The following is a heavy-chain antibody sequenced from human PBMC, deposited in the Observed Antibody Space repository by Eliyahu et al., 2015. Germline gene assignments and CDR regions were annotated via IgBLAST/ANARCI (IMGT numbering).Heavy chain of an antibody. J-gene: IGHJ4*02. CDR3: AHSHLYYDSSGSPFDY. V-gene: IGHV2-5*02. D-gene: IGHD3-22*01. Sequence: QITLKESGPTLVKPTQTLTLTCTFSGFSLSTSGVGVGWIRQPPGKALEWLALIYWDDDKRYSPSLKSRLTITKDTSKNQVVLTMTNMDPVDTATYYCAHSHLYYDSSGSPFDYWGQGTLVTVSS. CDR2: IYWDDDK. CDR1: GFSLSTSGVG.